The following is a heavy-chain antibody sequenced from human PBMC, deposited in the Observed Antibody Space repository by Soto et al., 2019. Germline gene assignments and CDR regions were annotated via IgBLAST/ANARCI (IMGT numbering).Heavy chain of an antibody. Sequence: SETLSLTCTVSGGSISSGGYYWSWIRQHPGKGLEWIGYIYYSGSTYYNPSLKSRVTISVDTSKNQFSLKLSSVTAADTAVYYCARGGWFNYGMDVWGQGTTVTVSS. D-gene: IGHD3-10*01. CDR1: GGSISSGGYY. CDR2: IYYSGST. CDR3: ARGGWFNYGMDV. J-gene: IGHJ6*02. V-gene: IGHV4-31*03.